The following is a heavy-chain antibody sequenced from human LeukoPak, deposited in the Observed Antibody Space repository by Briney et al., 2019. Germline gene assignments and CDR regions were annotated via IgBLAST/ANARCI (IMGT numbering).Heavy chain of an antibody. Sequence: GGSLRLSCAASGFPFSSYWMGWVRQAPGKGPEWVANIKQDGSEKYYVDSVKGRFTISRDNAKNSLYLQVNSLRAEDTAVYYCARVLATTGRSEYYFGSWGQGTLVTVSS. CDR1: GFPFSSYW. V-gene: IGHV3-7*05. J-gene: IGHJ4*02. CDR2: IKQDGSEK. D-gene: IGHD1-1*01. CDR3: ARVLATTGRSEYYFGS.